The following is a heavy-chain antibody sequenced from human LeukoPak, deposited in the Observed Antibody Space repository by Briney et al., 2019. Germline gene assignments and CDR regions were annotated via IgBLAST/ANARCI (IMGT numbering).Heavy chain of an antibody. V-gene: IGHV3-11*01. J-gene: IGHJ4*02. CDR2: ISTRDNTI. CDR3: ARGARWAYYFDY. CDR1: GFTFSDYY. Sequence: PGGSLRLSCTASGFTFSDYYMSWIRQTPGKGLGWLSYISTRDNTIQYADSVKGRFTISRDNANNSLFLQMNNLRAEDSAIYYCARGARWAYYFDYWGQGSLVTVSS. D-gene: IGHD4-23*01.